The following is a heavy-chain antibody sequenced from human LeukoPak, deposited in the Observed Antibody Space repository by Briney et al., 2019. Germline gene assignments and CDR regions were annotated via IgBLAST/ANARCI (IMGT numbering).Heavy chain of an antibody. J-gene: IGHJ4*02. V-gene: IGHV6-1*01. CDR1: GDSVSSNSAA. D-gene: IGHD6-13*01. CDR2: TYYRSEWYY. Sequence: SQTLSLTCAISGDSVSSNSAAWNWIRQSPSRGLEWLGRTYYRSEWYYDYAVSVKGRITINPDTSKNQFSLQLNSVTPEDSAVYYCVSARYSSSWYYFDYWGQGTLVTVSS. CDR3: VSARYSSSWYYFDY.